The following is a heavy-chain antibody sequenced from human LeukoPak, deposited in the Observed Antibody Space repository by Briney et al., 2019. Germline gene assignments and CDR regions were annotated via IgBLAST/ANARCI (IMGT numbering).Heavy chain of an antibody. CDR2: ISYDGSNK. V-gene: IGHV3-30-3*01. CDR3: ASLIDY. CDR1: GFTFSSYA. Sequence: GGSLRLSCAASGFTFSSYAMHWVRQAPGKGLEWVAVISYDGSNKYYANSVKGRFTISRDNSKNTLYLQMNSLRAEDTAVYYCASLIDYWGQGTLVTVSS. J-gene: IGHJ4*02.